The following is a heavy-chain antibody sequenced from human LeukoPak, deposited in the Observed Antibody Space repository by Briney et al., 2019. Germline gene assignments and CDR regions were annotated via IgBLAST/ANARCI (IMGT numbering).Heavy chain of an antibody. CDR2: IYYTGST. D-gene: IGHD4-17*01. J-gene: IGHJ4*02. Sequence: SETLSLTCTVSGGSISSYYWSRIRQPPGKGLEWIGYIYYTGSTNYNPSLKSRVTISVDTSKNQFSLKLTSVTAADTAVYYCARPLQGRTVTLHYWGQGTLVTVSS. V-gene: IGHV4-59*01. CDR1: GGSISSYY. CDR3: ARPLQGRTVTLHY.